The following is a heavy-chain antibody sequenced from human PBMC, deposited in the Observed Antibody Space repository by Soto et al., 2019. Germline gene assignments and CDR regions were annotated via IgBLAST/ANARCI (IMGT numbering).Heavy chain of an antibody. J-gene: IGHJ4*02. CDR2: ISGSGGST. Sequence: PGGSLRLSCAASGFTFSSYAMSWVRQAPGKGLEWVSAISGSGGSTYYADSVKGRFTISRDNSKNTLYLQMNSLRAEDTAVYYCAKDKGYCSSTSCPERSPLDYWGQGTLVTVSS. CDR3: AKDKGYCSSTSCPERSPLDY. V-gene: IGHV3-23*01. D-gene: IGHD2-2*01. CDR1: GFTFSSYA.